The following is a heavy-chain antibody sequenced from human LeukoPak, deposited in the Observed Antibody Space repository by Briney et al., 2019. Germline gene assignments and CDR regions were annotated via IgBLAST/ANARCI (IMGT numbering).Heavy chain of an antibody. D-gene: IGHD2-2*01. CDR3: ARDGPVACSSTSCYAGYFDY. J-gene: IGHJ4*02. CDR2: ISSSGGTI. Sequence: GGSLRLSCAASGFTFSSYEMSWVRQAPGEGLEWGSCISSSGGTIYYADSVKGRFTISRDKAKNSLYLKMNSLRAEDTAVYYCARDGPVACSSTSCYAGYFDYWGQGTLVTVSS. V-gene: IGHV3-48*03. CDR1: GFTFSSYE.